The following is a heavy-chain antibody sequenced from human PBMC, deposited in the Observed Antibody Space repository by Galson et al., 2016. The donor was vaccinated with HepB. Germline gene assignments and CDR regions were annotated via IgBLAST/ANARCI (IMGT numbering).Heavy chain of an antibody. V-gene: IGHV1-46*01. Sequence: SVKVSCKASGYRFTYYIHWVRLAPGQGLEWMGIINPTNGRTVFARKFQGRVTMTSDTSTSTVYMELTSLRSEDTAVYYCAREQLVIEGEDYYFYYGMDAWGQGTTVSVSS. D-gene: IGHD6-13*01. CDR3: AREQLVIEGEDYYFYYGMDA. CDR2: INPTNGRT. J-gene: IGHJ6*02. CDR1: GYRFTYY.